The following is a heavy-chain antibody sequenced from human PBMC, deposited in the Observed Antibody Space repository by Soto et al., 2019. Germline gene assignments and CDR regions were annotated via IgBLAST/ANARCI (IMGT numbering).Heavy chain of an antibody. V-gene: IGHV4-59*08. CDR2: IYYSGST. Sequence: PSETLSLTCTVSGGSISPYYWSWIRQPPGKGLEWIGYIYYSGSTTYNPSLKSRVNISVDTPQNQFSLNLSSVTAADTAVYYCARLGGYYQAFDSWGQGTLVTVS. CDR1: GGSISPYY. D-gene: IGHD3-22*01. J-gene: IGHJ4*02. CDR3: ARLGGYYQAFDS.